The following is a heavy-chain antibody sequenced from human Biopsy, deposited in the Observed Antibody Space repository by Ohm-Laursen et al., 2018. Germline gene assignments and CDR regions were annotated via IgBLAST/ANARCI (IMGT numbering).Heavy chain of an antibody. CDR3: ARGSSRRAREGGMDA. V-gene: IGHV3-21*01. D-gene: IGHD6-6*01. Sequence: GTLSLTCAASGFSVSSYDLNWVRQAPGKGLEWISYISETSSHIYDADSVRGRFTVARDIAKNSLYLQLNSLRVEDTAVYYCARGSSRRAREGGMDAWGQGTTVTVSS. J-gene: IGHJ6*02. CDR2: ISETSSHI. CDR1: GFSVSSYD.